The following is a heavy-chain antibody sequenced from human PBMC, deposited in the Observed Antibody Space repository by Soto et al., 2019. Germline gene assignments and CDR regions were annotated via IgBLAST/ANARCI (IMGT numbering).Heavy chain of an antibody. J-gene: IGHJ4*02. CDR1: GGSISSGGYS. D-gene: IGHD6-6*01. CDR2: IYHSGST. CDR3: AGGIAARPLGY. V-gene: IGHV4-30-2*01. Sequence: QLQLQESGSGLVKPSQTLSLTCAVSGGSISSGGYSWSWIRQPPGKGLEWIGYIYHSGSTYYNPSLTGRXTXSXDRSKNQFSLKLSSVTAADTAVYYCAGGIAARPLGYWGQGTLVTVSS.